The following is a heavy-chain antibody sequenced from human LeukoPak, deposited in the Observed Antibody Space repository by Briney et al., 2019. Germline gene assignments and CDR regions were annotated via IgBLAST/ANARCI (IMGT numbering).Heavy chain of an antibody. Sequence: SETLSLTCTVSGGSISSYYWSWIRQPPGKGLEWIGYIYYSGSTNYNPSLESRVTISVDTSKNQFSLKLSSVTAADTAVYYCARVPYYYGSGPAIDTDYWGQGTLVTVSS. J-gene: IGHJ4*02. CDR2: IYYSGST. V-gene: IGHV4-59*08. CDR3: ARVPYYYGSGPAIDTDY. CDR1: GGSISSYY. D-gene: IGHD3-10*01.